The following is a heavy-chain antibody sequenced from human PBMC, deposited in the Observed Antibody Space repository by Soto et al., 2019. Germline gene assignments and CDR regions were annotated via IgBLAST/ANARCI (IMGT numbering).Heavy chain of an antibody. V-gene: IGHV1-69*06. J-gene: IGHJ4*02. CDR3: ARDRSSSWYNGTFYFDS. D-gene: IGHD6-19*01. Sequence: QVQLVQSGAEVRKPGSSVKVSCKASGGTFTTYDISWVRQXXGQGLEWMGGIIPLFDATKYAQKFQGRVTITADKSTGTAYMELSSLRSEDTAMYYCARDRSSSWYNGTFYFDSWGQGTLVTVSS. CDR2: IIPLFDAT. CDR1: GGTFTTYD.